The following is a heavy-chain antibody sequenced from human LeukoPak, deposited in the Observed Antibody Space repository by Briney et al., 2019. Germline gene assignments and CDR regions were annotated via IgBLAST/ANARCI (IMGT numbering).Heavy chain of an antibody. V-gene: IGHV1-46*01. J-gene: IGHJ4*02. CDR1: EETFTYC. Sequence: ASVKVSCKASEETFTYCIKWVRQAPGQGLEWMGIISPSSGSTTYARKFQGRVTMTRDTSTTTVYMELNSLRSDDTAVYYCATGQSTKMFEYWGQGTLVTVSS. CDR3: ATGQSTKMFEY. D-gene: IGHD3-22*01. CDR2: ISPSSGST.